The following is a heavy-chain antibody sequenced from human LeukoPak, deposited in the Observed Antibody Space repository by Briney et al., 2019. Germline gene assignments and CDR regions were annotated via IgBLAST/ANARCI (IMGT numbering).Heavy chain of an antibody. Sequence: GGSLRLSCAASGFTFSNYWMSWVRQAPGKGLEWVANIKQDGNDRYYVESVKGRFTVSRDNAKNSLYLQMNSLRAEDTAVYYCAESTTRWFNWYGMDVWGQGTTVTVSS. V-gene: IGHV3-7*01. D-gene: IGHD4-23*01. CDR1: GFTFSNYW. CDR2: IKQDGNDR. CDR3: AESTTRWFNWYGMDV. J-gene: IGHJ6*02.